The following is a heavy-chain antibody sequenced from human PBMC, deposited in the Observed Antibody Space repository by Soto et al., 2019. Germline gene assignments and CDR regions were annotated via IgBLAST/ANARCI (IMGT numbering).Heavy chain of an antibody. Sequence: EVQVLESGGGLVQPGGSLRLSCVASGFTFSSCAMSWVRQAPGKGLEWVSGIGGSGDDPDYADSVKGRFTISRDNSENTLYLQINSLRAEDTAVYYCAKESYNRHTDFDYWGQGTLVTVPS. CDR2: IGGSGDDP. D-gene: IGHD3-10*01. V-gene: IGHV3-23*01. CDR3: AKESYNRHTDFDY. J-gene: IGHJ4*02. CDR1: GFTFSSCA.